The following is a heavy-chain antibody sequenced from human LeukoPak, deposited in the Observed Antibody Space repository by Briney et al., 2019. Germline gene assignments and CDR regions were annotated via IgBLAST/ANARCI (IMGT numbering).Heavy chain of an antibody. CDR3: AREHYGSGSYYNLRYYGMDV. CDR2: ISSSGSTI. D-gene: IGHD3-10*01. V-gene: IGHV3-11*01. J-gene: IGHJ6*02. Sequence: GGSLRLSCAASGFTFSDYYMSWIRQAPGKGLEWVSYISSSGSTIYYADSVKGRFTISRDNAKNSLYLQMNSLRAEDTAVYYCAREHYGSGSYYNLRYYGMDVWGQGTTVTVSS. CDR1: GFTFSDYY.